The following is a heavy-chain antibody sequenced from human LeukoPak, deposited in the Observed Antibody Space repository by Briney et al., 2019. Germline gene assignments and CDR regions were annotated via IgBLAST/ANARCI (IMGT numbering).Heavy chain of an antibody. J-gene: IGHJ4*02. CDR1: GFTFSSYW. Sequence: GGSLRLSCAASGFTFSSYWMYWVRQAPGKGLVWVSRINSDGSSTSYADSVKGRFTISRDNAKNTLYLQLTSLRADDTAVYYCAKGLMGDSVYFNHWGQGTLVTVSS. CDR3: AKGLMGDSVYFNH. V-gene: IGHV3-74*01. CDR2: INSDGSST. D-gene: IGHD3-16*01.